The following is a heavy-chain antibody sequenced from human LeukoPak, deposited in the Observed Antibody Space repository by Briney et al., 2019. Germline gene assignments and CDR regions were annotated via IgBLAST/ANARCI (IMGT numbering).Heavy chain of an antibody. Sequence: PSETLSLTCSVSGGSISGFYWTWIRQPPGRGLEWIGYIFYTGSTNYNPSLKSRVTMSVDTSKNQFSLNLSSLTAADTAVYYCARSSRYDLFHSWGQGTLVAVSS. CDR2: IFYTGST. D-gene: IGHD3-3*01. V-gene: IGHV4-59*01. CDR1: GGSISGFY. CDR3: ARSSRYDLFHS. J-gene: IGHJ5*01.